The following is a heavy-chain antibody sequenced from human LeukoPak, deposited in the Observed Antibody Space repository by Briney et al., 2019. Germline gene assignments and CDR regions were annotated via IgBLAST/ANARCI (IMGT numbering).Heavy chain of an antibody. CDR1: GGTFSSYA. Sequence: SVKVSCKASGGTFSSYAVSWVRQAPGQGLEWMGGIIPIFGTANYAQKFQGRVTITTDESTSTAFMELSSLRSEDTAVYYCARSYSSSSRWVYSWFDPWGQGTLVTVSS. J-gene: IGHJ5*02. D-gene: IGHD6-6*01. V-gene: IGHV1-69*05. CDR3: ARSYSSSSRWVYSWFDP. CDR2: IIPIFGTA.